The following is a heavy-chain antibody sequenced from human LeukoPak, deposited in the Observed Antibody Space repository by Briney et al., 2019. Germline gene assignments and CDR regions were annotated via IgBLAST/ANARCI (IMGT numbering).Heavy chain of an antibody. V-gene: IGHV4-59*11. J-gene: IGHJ4*02. CDR2: IYYSGST. Sequence: SETLSLTCTVSGGSISSHYWSWIRQPPGKGLEWIGYIYYSGSTNYNPSLKSRVTISVDTSKNQFSLKLSSVTAADTAVYYCARLHSSSWWQPKWGPNYFDYWGQGTLVTVSS. CDR1: GGSISSHY. CDR3: ARLHSSSWWQPKWGPNYFDY. D-gene: IGHD6-13*01.